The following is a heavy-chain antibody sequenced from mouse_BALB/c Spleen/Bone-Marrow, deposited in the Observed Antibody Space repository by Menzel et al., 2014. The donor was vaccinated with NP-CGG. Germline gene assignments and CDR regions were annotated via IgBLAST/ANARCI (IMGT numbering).Heavy chain of an antibody. CDR3: ARDYRYERGYAMDY. CDR1: GFTFSDNW. J-gene: IGHJ4*01. CDR2: ILPGSGTT. Sequence: QVQLQQSGAELMKPGASVKISCKATGFTFSDNWIEWVKQRPGHGLEWIGEILPGSGTTNYNEKFKGKAAFTADTSSNTAYLQLSSLTSEDSAVYYCARDYRYERGYAMDYWGQGTSVTVSS. V-gene: IGHV1-9*01. D-gene: IGHD2-14*01.